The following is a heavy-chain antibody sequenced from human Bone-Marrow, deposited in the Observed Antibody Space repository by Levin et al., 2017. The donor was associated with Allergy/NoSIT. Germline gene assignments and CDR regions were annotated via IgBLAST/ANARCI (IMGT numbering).Heavy chain of an antibody. CDR1: GGTFSSYA. J-gene: IGHJ5*02. CDR3: ARDKGRVYNWFDP. CDR2: IIPIFGTA. V-gene: IGHV1-69*13. Sequence: SVKVSCKASGGTFSSYAISWVRQAPGQGLEWMGGIIPIFGTANYAQKFQGRVTITADESTSTAYMELSSLRSEDTALYYCARDKGRVYNWFDPWGQGTLVTVSS.